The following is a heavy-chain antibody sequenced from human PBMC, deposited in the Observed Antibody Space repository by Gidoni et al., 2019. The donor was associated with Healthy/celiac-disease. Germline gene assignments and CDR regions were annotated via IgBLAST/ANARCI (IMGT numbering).Heavy chain of an antibody. J-gene: IGHJ6*02. CDR1: GGSISSYY. Sequence: QVQLQESGPGLVKPSETLSLTCTVSGGSISSYYWSWIRQPPGKGLEWIGYIYYSGSTNYNPSLKSRVTISVDTSKNQFSLKLSSVTAADTAVYYCARDLGIWEYGMDVWGQGTTVTVSS. CDR3: ARDLGIWEYGMDV. D-gene: IGHD6-13*01. CDR2: IYYSGST. V-gene: IGHV4-59*01.